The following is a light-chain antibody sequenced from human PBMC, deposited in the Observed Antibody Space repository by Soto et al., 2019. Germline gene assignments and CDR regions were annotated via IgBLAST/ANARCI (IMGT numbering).Light chain of an antibody. V-gene: IGKV1-27*01. Sequence: DIQMTQSPSSLSASVGDRVTITCRASEDISNYLAWYQQKPGKVPKLLIYGASTLQSGVTSRFSGSGSGTDFTLTISSLQTEDVATYYCQNYNSAPWTFGQGTKVESK. CDR2: GAS. CDR3: QNYNSAPWT. J-gene: IGKJ1*01. CDR1: EDISNY.